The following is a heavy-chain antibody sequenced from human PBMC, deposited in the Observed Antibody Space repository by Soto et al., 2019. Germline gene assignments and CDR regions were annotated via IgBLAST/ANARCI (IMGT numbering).Heavy chain of an antibody. J-gene: IGHJ4*02. CDR1: GDSITATGYY. CDR2: IHHSVPT. V-gene: IGHV4-39*01. Sequence: LQLQESGPGLVKPSQTLSLTCTVSGDSITATGYYWVWIRQPPAKGLEWIASIHHSVPTYNNPSLKSRVTISIDTLRSQFSLRLKYVTATDTAVYYCARRRAARGFDSWGQGTLVTVSS. CDR3: ARRRAARGFDS. D-gene: IGHD6-6*01.